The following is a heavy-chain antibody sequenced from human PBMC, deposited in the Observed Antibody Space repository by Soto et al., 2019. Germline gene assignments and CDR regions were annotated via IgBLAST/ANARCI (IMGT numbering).Heavy chain of an antibody. Sequence: QVQLQESGPGLVKPSETLSLTCTVSGGTISRYYWSWIRQPPGKGLEWIGYMYNTGSTVYNPSFKDSINISVDTSKNQFSLKLNSVTAADTAVYYCARDLWGYCGTDCYPLDVWGQGTTVTVSS. CDR2: MYNTGST. CDR3: ARDLWGYCGTDCYPLDV. D-gene: IGHD2-21*02. CDR1: GGTISRYY. V-gene: IGHV4-59*01. J-gene: IGHJ6*02.